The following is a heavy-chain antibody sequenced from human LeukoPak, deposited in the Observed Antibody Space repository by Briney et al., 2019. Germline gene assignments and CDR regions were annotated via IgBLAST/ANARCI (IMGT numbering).Heavy chain of an antibody. J-gene: IGHJ6*03. CDR3: ARDRGGYSSGFYYYYMDV. D-gene: IGHD5-18*01. CDR2: IYHSGST. Sequence: SGTLSLTCAVSGGSISSSNWWSWVRQPPGKGLEWIGEIYHSGSTNYNPSLKSRVTISVDKSKNQFSLTLSSVTAADTAVYYCARDRGGYSSGFYYYYMDVWGKGTTVTVSS. V-gene: IGHV4-4*02. CDR1: GGSISSSNW.